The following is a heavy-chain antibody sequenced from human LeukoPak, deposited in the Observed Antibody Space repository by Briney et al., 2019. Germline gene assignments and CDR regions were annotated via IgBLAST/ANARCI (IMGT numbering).Heavy chain of an antibody. V-gene: IGHV3-21*04. D-gene: IGHD6-19*01. CDR2: ISSSSSYI. J-gene: IGHJ4*02. Sequence: GGSLRLSCAASGFTFSSYSMNWVRQAPGKGLEWVSSISSSSSYIYYADSVKGRFTISRDNSKNTLYLQMNSLRAEDTAVYYCAKGQWLAKGGGYFDYWGQGTLVTVSS. CDR1: GFTFSSYS. CDR3: AKGQWLAKGGGYFDY.